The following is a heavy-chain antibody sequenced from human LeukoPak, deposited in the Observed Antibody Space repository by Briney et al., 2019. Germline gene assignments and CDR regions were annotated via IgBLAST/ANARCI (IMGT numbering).Heavy chain of an antibody. CDR1: GCTFTSYG. CDR2: ISAYNGNT. J-gene: IGHJ4*02. D-gene: IGHD3-10*01. V-gene: IGHV1-18*01. Sequence: GASVKVSCKASGCTFTSYGISWVRQAPGQGLEWMGWISAYNGNTNYAQKLQGRVTMTTDTSTSTAYMELRSLRSDDTAVYYCARSITMVRGVIIDFDYWGQGTLVTVSS. CDR3: ARSITMVRGVIIDFDY.